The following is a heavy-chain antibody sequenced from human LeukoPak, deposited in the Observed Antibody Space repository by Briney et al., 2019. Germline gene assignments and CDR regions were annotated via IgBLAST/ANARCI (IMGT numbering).Heavy chain of an antibody. J-gene: IGHJ5*02. Sequence: SKTLSLTCTVSGGSISSYYWSWIRQPAGKGLEWIGRIYTSGSTNYNPSLKSRVTMSVDTSKNQFSLKLSSVTAADTAVYYCARDGLVGLRYFDWSLNWFDPWGQGTLVTVSS. D-gene: IGHD3-9*01. CDR2: IYTSGST. V-gene: IGHV4-4*07. CDR3: ARDGLVGLRYFDWSLNWFDP. CDR1: GGSISSYY.